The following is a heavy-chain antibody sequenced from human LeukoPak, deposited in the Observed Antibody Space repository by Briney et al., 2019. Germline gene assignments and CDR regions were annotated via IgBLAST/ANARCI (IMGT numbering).Heavy chain of an antibody. V-gene: IGHV3-53*01. J-gene: IGHJ4*02. CDR2: IYSGGNT. CDR3: ARAVWDSSGHLFDY. CDR1: GFTVSTNY. D-gene: IGHD3-22*01. Sequence: GGSLRLSCSTSGFTVSTNYLSWVRQAPGKGLEWVSTIYSGGNTYYADSVKGRFSISRDNIKNTLYLQMNSLRAEDTAVYYCARAVWDSSGHLFDYWGQGTLVTVSS.